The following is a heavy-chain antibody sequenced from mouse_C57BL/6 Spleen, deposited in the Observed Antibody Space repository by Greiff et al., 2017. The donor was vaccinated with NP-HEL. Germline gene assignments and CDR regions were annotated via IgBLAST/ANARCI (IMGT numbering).Heavy chain of an antibody. D-gene: IGHD2-4*01. V-gene: IGHV1-82*01. CDR2: IYPGDGDT. CDR3: AYYDYDVGAMDY. J-gene: IGHJ4*01. Sequence: VQLQQSGPELVKPGASVKISCKASGYAFSSSWMNWVKQRPGKGLEWIGRIYPGDGDTNYNGKFKGKATLTADNSSSTAYMQLSSLTSEDSAVYFCAYYDYDVGAMDYWGQGTSVTVSS. CDR1: GYAFSSSW.